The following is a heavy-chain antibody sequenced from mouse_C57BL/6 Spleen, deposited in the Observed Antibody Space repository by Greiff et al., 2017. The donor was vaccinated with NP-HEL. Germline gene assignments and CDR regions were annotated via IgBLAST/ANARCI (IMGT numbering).Heavy chain of an antibody. CDR2: IYPGSGST. CDR3: ARKVYRQLRLRWDY. J-gene: IGHJ2*01. Sequence: QVQLQQSGAELVKPGASVKMSCKASGYTFTSYWITWVKQRPGQGLEWIGDIYPGSGSTNYNEKFKSKATLTVDTSSSTAYMQLSSLTSEDSAVYYCARKVYRQLRLRWDYWGQGTTLTVSS. CDR1: GYTFTSYW. V-gene: IGHV1-55*01. D-gene: IGHD3-2*02.